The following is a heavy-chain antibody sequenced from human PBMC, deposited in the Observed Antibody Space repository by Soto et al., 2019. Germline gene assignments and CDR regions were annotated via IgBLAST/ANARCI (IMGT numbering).Heavy chain of an antibody. CDR1: GFTFNTYN. CDR3: VRDYSNVWEKFDY. Sequence: GGSLRLSCAASGFTFNTYNMNWVRQAPGKGLGWVSSISSANAYIYYADSVKGRFTISRDNAKNSLYLQMTSLRAEDTAVYYCVRDYSNVWEKFDYWGQGTLVTVSS. CDR2: ISSANAYI. D-gene: IGHD4-4*01. V-gene: IGHV3-21*01. J-gene: IGHJ4*02.